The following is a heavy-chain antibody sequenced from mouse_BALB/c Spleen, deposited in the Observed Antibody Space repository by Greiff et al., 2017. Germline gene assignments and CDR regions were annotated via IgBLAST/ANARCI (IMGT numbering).Heavy chain of an antibody. J-gene: IGHJ3*01. D-gene: IGHD1-1*01. CDR2: ISSGGSYT. V-gene: IGHV5-9-4*01. Sequence: EVHLVESGGGLVKPGGSLKLSCAASGFTFSSYAMSWVRQSPEKRLEWVAEISSGGSYTYYPDTVTGRFTISRDNAKNTLYLEMSSLRSEDTAMYYCARTLDYYGSSQFAYWGQGTLVTVSA. CDR3: ARTLDYYGSSQFAY. CDR1: GFTFSSYA.